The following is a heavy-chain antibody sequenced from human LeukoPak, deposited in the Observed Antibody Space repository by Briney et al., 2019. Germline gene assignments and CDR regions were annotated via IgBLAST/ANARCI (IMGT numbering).Heavy chain of an antibody. CDR3: AKGGARLHSYYFDY. Sequence: GGSLRLSCAASGFIFSNYWMTWVRHAPGKGLEWVATIKQDGGEKYYVDSVKGRFTLSRDNSKNTLYLQMNSLRAEDTAVFYCAKGGARLHSYYFDYWGQGTLVTVSS. V-gene: IGHV3-7*01. D-gene: IGHD1-26*01. CDR2: IKQDGGEK. J-gene: IGHJ4*02. CDR1: GFIFSNYW.